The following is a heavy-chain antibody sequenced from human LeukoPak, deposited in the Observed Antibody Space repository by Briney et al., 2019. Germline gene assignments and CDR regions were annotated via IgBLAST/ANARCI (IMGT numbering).Heavy chain of an antibody. D-gene: IGHD6-19*01. CDR3: AKGSSLAVAGTMGYYSYYYMDV. Sequence: GGSLRLSCAASGFTFDDYAMYWVRHAPGKGLEWVSGISWNSGSIGYADSVRGRFTISRDNAKNSLYLQMNSLRAEDTALYYCAKGSSLAVAGTMGYYSYYYMDVWGKGTTVTISS. J-gene: IGHJ6*03. CDR1: GFTFDDYA. CDR2: ISWNSGSI. V-gene: IGHV3-9*01.